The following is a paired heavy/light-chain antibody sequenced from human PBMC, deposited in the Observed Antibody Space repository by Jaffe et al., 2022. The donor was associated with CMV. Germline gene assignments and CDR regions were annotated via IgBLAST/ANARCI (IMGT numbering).Heavy chain of an antibody. V-gene: IGHV3-48*03. Sequence: EVQVVESGGALVQPGGSLRLSCETSGFSFISYEMTWVRQAPGKGLEWISFISSRGTTIYYAGSVKGRFTISRDNDKNFVYLEMSSLRTEDTAVYYCARVGRYYYMDVWGKGTTVTVSS. J-gene: IGHJ6*03. CDR1: GFSFISYE. CDR2: ISSRGTTI. CDR3: ARVGRYYYMDV.
Light chain of an antibody. Sequence: DIVMTQSPLSLPVTPGEPASISCRSSQSLLHSNGYTYLDWYLQKPGKSPQLLIYLVSNRASGVPDRFSGSGSGTDFTLKISRVEADDVGVYYCIQAFQTPWTFGQGTKVEI. CDR3: IQAFQTPWT. CDR2: LVS. CDR1: QSLLHSNGYTY. V-gene: IGKV2-28*01. J-gene: IGKJ1*01.